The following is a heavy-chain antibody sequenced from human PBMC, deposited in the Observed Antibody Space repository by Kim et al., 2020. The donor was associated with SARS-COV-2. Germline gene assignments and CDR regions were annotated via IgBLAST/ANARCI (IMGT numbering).Heavy chain of an antibody. D-gene: IGHD6-19*01. V-gene: IGHV3-15*01. CDR1: GFTFSNAW. CDR2: IKSKTDGGTT. CDR3: TTDSPPQAVDDAFDI. J-gene: IGHJ3*02. Sequence: GGSLRLSCAASGFTFSNAWMSWVRQAPGKGLEWVGRIKSKTDGGTTDYAAPVKGRFTISRDDSKNTLYLQMNSLKTEDTAVYYCTTDSPPQAVDDAFDIWGQGTMVTVSS.